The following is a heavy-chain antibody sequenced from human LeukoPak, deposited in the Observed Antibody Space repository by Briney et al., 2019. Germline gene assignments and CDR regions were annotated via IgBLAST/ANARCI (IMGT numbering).Heavy chain of an antibody. CDR2: IYYSGST. Sequence: PSETLSLTCTVSGGSISSYYWSWIRQPPGKGLEWIGYIYYSGSTNYNASLKSRVTISVDTSKSQFSLKLSSVTAADTAVYYCARVYFWSGYYLDYWGQGTLVTVSS. CDR1: GGSISSYY. D-gene: IGHD3-3*01. V-gene: IGHV4-59*01. J-gene: IGHJ4*02. CDR3: ARVYFWSGYYLDY.